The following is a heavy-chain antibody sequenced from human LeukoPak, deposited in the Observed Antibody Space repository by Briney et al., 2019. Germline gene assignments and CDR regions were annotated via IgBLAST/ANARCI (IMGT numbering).Heavy chain of an antibody. J-gene: IGHJ4*02. CDR3: ARNGGGDIVATVYYFDY. CDR1: GGSIGSYY. Sequence: NPSETLSLTCTVSGGSIGSYYWRWIRQPPGEGLEWIGYIYYSGSTNYNPSLKSRVTISVDTSKNQFSLKLSSVTAADTAVYYCARNGGGDIVATVYYFDYWGQGTLVTVSS. D-gene: IGHD5-12*01. CDR2: IYYSGST. V-gene: IGHV4-59*01.